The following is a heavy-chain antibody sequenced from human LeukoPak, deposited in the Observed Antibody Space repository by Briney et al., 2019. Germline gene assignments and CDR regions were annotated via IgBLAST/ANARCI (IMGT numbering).Heavy chain of an antibody. V-gene: IGHV4-39*01. D-gene: IGHD6-19*01. J-gene: IGHJ4*02. CDR3: ARISVAGTQ. CDR2: IYYSGST. Sequence: SETLSLTCTVSGGSISSSSYYWGWIRQPPGKGLEWIGSIYYSGSTYYNPSLKSRVTISVDTSKNQFSLKLSSVTAADTAVYYCARISVAGTQWGQGTLVTVPS. CDR1: GGSISSSSYY.